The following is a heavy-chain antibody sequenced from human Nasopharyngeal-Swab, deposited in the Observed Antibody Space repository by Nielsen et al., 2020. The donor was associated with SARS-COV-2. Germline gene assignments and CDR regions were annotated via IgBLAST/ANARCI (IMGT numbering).Heavy chain of an antibody. CDR2: IYYSGST. CDR3: ARRSYYYGMDV. CDR1: GGSISSGGYY. Sequence: SETLSLTCAVSGGSISSGGYYWSWIRQPPGKGLEWIGYIYYSGSTYYNPSLKSRVTISVDTSKNQFSLKLSSVTAADTAVYYCARRSYYYGMDVWGQGTTVTVSS. J-gene: IGHJ6*02. V-gene: IGHV4-30-4*01.